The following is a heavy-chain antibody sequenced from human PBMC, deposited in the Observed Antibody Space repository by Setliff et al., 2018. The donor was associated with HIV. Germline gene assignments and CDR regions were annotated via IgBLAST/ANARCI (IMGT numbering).Heavy chain of an antibody. V-gene: IGHV1-18*01. D-gene: IGHD6-19*01. CDR1: GNTFSTYG. Sequence: ASVKVSCKASGNTFSTYGISWVRQAPGQGLEWMGWISAYNGNTNYARKFQGRVALTTDTSTSTAHMELRNLRSDDTAVYYCARDSGMAVVGTWRRLDPWGQGTLGTVS. CDR3: ARDSGMAVVGTWRRLDP. CDR2: ISAYNGNT. J-gene: IGHJ5*02.